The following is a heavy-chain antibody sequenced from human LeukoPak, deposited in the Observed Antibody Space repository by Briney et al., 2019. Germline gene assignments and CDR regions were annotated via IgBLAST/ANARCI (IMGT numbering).Heavy chain of an antibody. J-gene: IGHJ4*02. CDR1: GGSFSGYY. D-gene: IGHD3-10*01. V-gene: IGHV4-34*01. Sequence: SETLSLTCAVYGGSFSGYYWSWIRQPPGKGLEWIGEINHSGSANYNPSLKSRVTISVDTSKNQFSLKLSSVTAADTAVYYCARRGTMVRGVKSYFDYWGQGTLVTVSS. CDR2: INHSGSA. CDR3: ARRGTMVRGVKSYFDY.